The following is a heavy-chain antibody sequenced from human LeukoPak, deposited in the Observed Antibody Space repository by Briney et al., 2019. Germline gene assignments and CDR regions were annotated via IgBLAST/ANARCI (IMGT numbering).Heavy chain of an antibody. D-gene: IGHD1-26*01. CDR1: GFTFSSYG. V-gene: IGHV3-33*01. CDR3: VRDNRSYNFDY. CDR2: IWYDGSNK. Sequence: GGSLRLSCAASGFTFSSYGMHWVRQAPGKGLEWVAVIWYDGSNKYYADSAKGRFTISRDNAKNTVYLQMNSLRAEDTAVYYCVRDNRSYNFDYWGQGTLVTVSS. J-gene: IGHJ4*02.